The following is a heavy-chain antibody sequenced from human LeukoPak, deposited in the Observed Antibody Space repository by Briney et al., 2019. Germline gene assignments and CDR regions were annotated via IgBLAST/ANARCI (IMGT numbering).Heavy chain of an antibody. Sequence: SETLSLTCTISGDSISSSSYYWGWIRQPPGKGLEWIGDTYYRGSTYYNPSLKSRVSISIDTSNNQFSLTLNSVTAADTALYFCARRRYYDSTGYLDWGQGTLVTVSS. V-gene: IGHV4-39*01. J-gene: IGHJ1*01. CDR3: ARRRYYDSTGYLD. CDR1: GDSISSSSYY. D-gene: IGHD3-22*01. CDR2: TYYRGST.